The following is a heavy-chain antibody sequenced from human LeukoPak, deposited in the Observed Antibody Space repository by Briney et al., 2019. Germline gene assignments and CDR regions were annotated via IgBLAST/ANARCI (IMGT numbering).Heavy chain of an antibody. J-gene: IGHJ4*02. CDR3: ASGLAVGGVPDC. CDR2: FYYSGNT. Sequence: PSETLSLTCTVSGGSISSSSYYWGWIRQPPGKGLESIGGFYYSGNTYHTPSLKSRVTVSVDTAKNQFSLKMTSVTAADTAVYYCASGLAVGGVPDCWGQGTLVTVSS. CDR1: GGSISSSSYY. V-gene: IGHV4-39*01. D-gene: IGHD2-8*02.